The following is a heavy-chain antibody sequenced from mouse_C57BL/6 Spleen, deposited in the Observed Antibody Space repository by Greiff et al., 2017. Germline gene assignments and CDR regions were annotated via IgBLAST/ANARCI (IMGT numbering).Heavy chain of an antibody. Sequence: QVQLQQSGPELVKPGASVKISCKASGYAFSSSWMNWVKQRPGKGLEWIGRIYPGDGDTNYNGKFKGKATLTADKSSSTAYMQLSSLTSEDSAVYFCAREGDGYYGYWGQGTTLTVSS. J-gene: IGHJ2*01. V-gene: IGHV1-82*01. CDR2: IYPGDGDT. D-gene: IGHD2-3*01. CDR1: GYAFSSSW. CDR3: AREGDGYYGY.